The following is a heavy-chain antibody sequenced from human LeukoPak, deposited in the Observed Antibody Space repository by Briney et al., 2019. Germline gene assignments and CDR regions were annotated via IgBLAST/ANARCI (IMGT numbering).Heavy chain of an antibody. CDR2: IIPIFGTA. Sequence: GASVKVSCKASGGTFSSYAISWVRQAPGQGLEWMGGIIPIFGTANYAQKFQGRVTITADKSTSTAYMELNSLRAEDTAVYYCAKNARGYDWGDYFDYWGQGTLVTVSS. D-gene: IGHD5-12*01. J-gene: IGHJ4*02. CDR3: AKNARGYDWGDYFDY. V-gene: IGHV1-69*06. CDR1: GGTFSSYA.